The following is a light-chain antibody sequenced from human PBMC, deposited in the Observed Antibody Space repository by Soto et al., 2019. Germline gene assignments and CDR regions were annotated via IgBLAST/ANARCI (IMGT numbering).Light chain of an antibody. V-gene: IGLV2-14*01. CDR1: NNDVGGYKY. J-gene: IGLJ2*01. Sequence: QSALTQPASVFGSPGQSVTISCTGSNNDVGGYKYVSWYQQYPGKVPKLIIYDVSTRPSGVSDRFSGSKSGNTAFLTISGLQAEDEADYYCSSYTKSSRLGVFGGGIKLTVL. CDR2: DVS. CDR3: SSYTKSSRLGV.